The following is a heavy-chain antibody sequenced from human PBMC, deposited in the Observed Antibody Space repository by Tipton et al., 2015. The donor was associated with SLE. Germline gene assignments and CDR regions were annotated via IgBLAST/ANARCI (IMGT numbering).Heavy chain of an antibody. CDR3: ARGSDGEYVRYFDV. J-gene: IGHJ2*01. Sequence: TLSLTCTVSGGSISSSSYYWGWIRQPPGKGLEWIGSIYYSGSTYYNPSLRSRVTMSIDASQNRVSLRLKSVSAADTAVYYCARGSDGEYVRYFDVWGPGTLVTVSS. D-gene: IGHD4-17*01. CDR2: IYYSGST. CDR1: GGSISSSSYY. V-gene: IGHV4-39*07.